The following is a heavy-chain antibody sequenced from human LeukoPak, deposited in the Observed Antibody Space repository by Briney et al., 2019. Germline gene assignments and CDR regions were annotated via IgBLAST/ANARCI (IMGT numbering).Heavy chain of an antibody. CDR1: GGSISSYY. Sequence: SETLSLNCTVSGGSISSYYWSWIRQPPGKGLEWIGYIYYSGSTNYNPSLKSRVTISVDTSKNQFSLKLSSVTAADTAVYYCARDLGPHYYDSTGQGFDPWGQGTLVTVSS. CDR2: IYYSGST. J-gene: IGHJ5*02. V-gene: IGHV4-59*01. D-gene: IGHD3-22*01. CDR3: ARDLGPHYYDSTGQGFDP.